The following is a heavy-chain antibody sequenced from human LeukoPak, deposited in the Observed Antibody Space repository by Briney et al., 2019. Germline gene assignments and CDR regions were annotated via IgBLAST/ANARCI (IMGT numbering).Heavy chain of an antibody. CDR1: GFTFSSYA. CDR3: AKADYYDSSGHFDY. V-gene: IGHV3-23*01. D-gene: IGHD3-22*01. CDR2: ISGSGGST. J-gene: IGHJ4*02. Sequence: GGSLRLSCAASGFTFSSYAMSWVRQAPGKGLEWVSAISGSGGSTYYADSVKSRFTISRDNSKNTLYLQVNSLRAEDTAVYYCAKADYYDSSGHFDYWGQGTLVTVSS.